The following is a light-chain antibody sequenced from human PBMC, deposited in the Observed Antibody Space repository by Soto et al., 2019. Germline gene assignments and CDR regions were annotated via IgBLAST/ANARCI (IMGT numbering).Light chain of an antibody. J-gene: IGKJ2*01. CDR2: GAS. V-gene: IGKV3D-15*01. Sequence: EIVMTQSPATLSVSPGERATLSCRASQGISTSLAWYQQKPGQAPRLLVYGASTRATDIPDRFSGSGSRTEFTLTISRVQSEDFGVYYCQQYTNWPPTYTFGQGTKLEIK. CDR1: QGISTS. CDR3: QQYTNWPPTYT.